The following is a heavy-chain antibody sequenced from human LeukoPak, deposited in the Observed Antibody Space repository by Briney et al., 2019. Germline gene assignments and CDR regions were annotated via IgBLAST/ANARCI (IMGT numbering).Heavy chain of an antibody. Sequence: PGGSLRLSCAASGFTFSSYAMHWVRQAPGKGLEWVAVISYDGSNKYCADSVKGRFTISRDNSKNTLYLQMSSLRAEDTAVYYCASEIIFGSFDYWGQGTLVTVSS. CDR3: ASEIIFGSFDY. CDR2: ISYDGSNK. D-gene: IGHD3-3*01. V-gene: IGHV3-30*04. CDR1: GFTFSSYA. J-gene: IGHJ4*02.